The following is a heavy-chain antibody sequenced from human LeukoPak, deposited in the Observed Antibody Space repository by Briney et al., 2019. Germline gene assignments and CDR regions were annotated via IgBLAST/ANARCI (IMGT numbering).Heavy chain of an antibody. CDR2: ISAYNGNT. D-gene: IGHD3-22*01. Sequence: ASVKVSCKASGYTFTSYGISWVRQAPGQGLEWMGWISAYNGNTNYAQKLQGRVTMTTDTYTSTAYMELRSLRSDDTAVYYCARDSRYWGSGYSYYFDYWGQGTLVTVSS. CDR1: GYTFTSYG. J-gene: IGHJ4*02. CDR3: ARDSRYWGSGYSYYFDY. V-gene: IGHV1-18*01.